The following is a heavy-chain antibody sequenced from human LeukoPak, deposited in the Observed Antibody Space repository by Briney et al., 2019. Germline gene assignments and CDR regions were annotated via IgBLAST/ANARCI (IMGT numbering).Heavy chain of an antibody. CDR1: GFTFDDYS. J-gene: IGHJ5*01. CDR2: ISGDGGTT. Sequence: PGGSLRLSCAASGFTFDDYSMHWVRQAPGKGLEWVSLISGDGGTTYYADSVKGRFTISRDNSKNSLYLRMSSLRTEDTALYYCAKHNWNYDSWGQGTLVTVSS. CDR3: AKHNWNYDS. D-gene: IGHD1-1*01. V-gene: IGHV3-43*02.